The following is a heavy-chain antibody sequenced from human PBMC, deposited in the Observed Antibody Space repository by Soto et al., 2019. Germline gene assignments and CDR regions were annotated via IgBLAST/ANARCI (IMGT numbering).Heavy chain of an antibody. D-gene: IGHD4-4*01. J-gene: IGHJ4*02. CDR2: ISGSGGST. CDR3: AKLTTVTTFLFALDY. CDR1: GFTFSSYA. Sequence: GGSLRLSCAASGFTFSSYAMSWVRQAPGKGLEWVSAISGSGGSTYYADSVKGRFTISRDNSKNTLYLQMNSLRAEDTAVYYCAKLTTVTTFLFALDYWGQGTLVTVSS. V-gene: IGHV3-23*01.